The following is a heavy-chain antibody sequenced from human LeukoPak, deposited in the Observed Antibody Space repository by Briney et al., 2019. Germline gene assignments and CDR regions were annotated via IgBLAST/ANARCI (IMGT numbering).Heavy chain of an antibody. D-gene: IGHD3-3*01. CDR1: GYSFTNYW. Sequence: GESLKISCQTSGYSFTNYWIGWVRQMPGKGLEWMGIIYPGDSDTIYSPSFQGQVTLSVDESITTAYLQWSSLKASDTAIYYCARHEVGGDSWSGNEYHYYMDVWGKGTAVTVSS. J-gene: IGHJ6*03. V-gene: IGHV5-51*01. CDR3: ARHEVGGDSWSGNEYHYYMDV. CDR2: IYPGDSDT.